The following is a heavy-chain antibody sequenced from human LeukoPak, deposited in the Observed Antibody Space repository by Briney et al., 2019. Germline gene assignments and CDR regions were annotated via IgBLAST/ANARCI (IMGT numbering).Heavy chain of an antibody. D-gene: IGHD1-26*01. CDR1: GFTSSSYS. CDR3: AKEWWEPTRDDYFDY. V-gene: IGHV3-21*04. Sequence: GGSLRLSCAAPGFTSSSYSMNWVRQAPGKGLEWVSSISSSSSYIYYADSVKGRFTISRDNSKNTLYLQMNSLRAEDTAVYYCAKEWWEPTRDDYFDYWGQGTLVTVSS. J-gene: IGHJ4*02. CDR2: ISSSSSYI.